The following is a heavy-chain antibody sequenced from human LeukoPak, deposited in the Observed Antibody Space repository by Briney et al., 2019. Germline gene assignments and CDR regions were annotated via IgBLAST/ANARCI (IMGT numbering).Heavy chain of an antibody. Sequence: ASVKVSCEASGYTFTGYYTQWVRQAPGQGLEWMGWINPNSGGTNYAQKFQGRVTMTRDTYITTAYMELSRLSSDDTAVYYCARALISDDYVFMDVWGQGTTVTVSS. CDR1: GYTFTGYY. D-gene: IGHD3-16*01. CDR3: ARALISDDYVFMDV. V-gene: IGHV1-2*02. J-gene: IGHJ6*02. CDR2: INPNSGGT.